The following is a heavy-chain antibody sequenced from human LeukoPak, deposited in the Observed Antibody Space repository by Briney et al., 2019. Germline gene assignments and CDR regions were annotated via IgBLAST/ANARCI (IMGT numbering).Heavy chain of an antibody. CDR3: ARGMRLYDILTDYYGGAFDY. V-gene: IGHV3-21*01. CDR1: GFTFSSYS. J-gene: IGHJ4*02. Sequence: PGGSLRLSCAASGFTFSSYSMNWVRQAPGKGLEWVSSISSSSSYIYYADSVKGRFTISRDNAKNSLYLQMNSLRAEDTAVYYCARGMRLYDILTDYYGGAFDYWGQGTLVTVSS. CDR2: ISSSSSYI. D-gene: IGHD3-9*01.